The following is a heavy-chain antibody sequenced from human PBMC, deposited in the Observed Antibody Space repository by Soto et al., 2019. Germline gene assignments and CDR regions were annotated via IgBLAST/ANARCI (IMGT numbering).Heavy chain of an antibody. CDR1: GYSFTSYW. D-gene: IGHD3-22*01. J-gene: IGHJ4*02. Sequence: GESLKISCKGSGYSFTSYWIGWVRQMPGKGLEWMGIIYPGDSDTRYSPSFQGQVTISADKSISTAYLQWSSLKASDIAMYYCARQKHRYYYDSSGYYYWGQGTLVTVSS. CDR3: ARQKHRYYYDSSGYYY. V-gene: IGHV5-51*01. CDR2: IYPGDSDT.